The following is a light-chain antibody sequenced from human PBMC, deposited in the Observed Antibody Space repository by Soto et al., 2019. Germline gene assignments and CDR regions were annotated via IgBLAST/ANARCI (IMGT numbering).Light chain of an antibody. Sequence: QSVLTQPPSASGSPGQSVTISCTGTKNDIGVYDFVSWYQHHPGKAPRLIIYDVVQRPSGVPDRFSGSKSGNTASLTVSGLQAADEGDYFCKSYAGSNTYVFGSGTKLTVL. V-gene: IGLV2-8*01. CDR1: KNDIGVYDF. CDR2: DVV. J-gene: IGLJ1*01. CDR3: KSYAGSNTYV.